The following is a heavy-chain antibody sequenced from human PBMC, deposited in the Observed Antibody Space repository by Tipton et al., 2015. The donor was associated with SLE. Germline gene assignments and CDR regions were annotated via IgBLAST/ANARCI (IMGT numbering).Heavy chain of an antibody. J-gene: IGHJ4*02. Sequence: SLRLSCAASGFTFSSYAMHWVRQAPGKGLEWVAGISYDGSNKYYADSVKGRFTISRDNSKNTLYLQMNSLRAEDTAVYYCARPHFMGDFWSRSPYDFDYWGQGTLVTVSS. D-gene: IGHD3-3*01. V-gene: IGHV3-30*04. CDR2: ISYDGSNK. CDR3: ARPHFMGDFWSRSPYDFDY. CDR1: GFTFSSYA.